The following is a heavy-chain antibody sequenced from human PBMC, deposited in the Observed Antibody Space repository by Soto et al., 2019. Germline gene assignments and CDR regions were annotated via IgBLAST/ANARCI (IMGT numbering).Heavy chain of an antibody. CDR2: IRFDGSNI. J-gene: IGHJ4*02. V-gene: IGHV3-30*02. D-gene: IGHD2-15*01. Sequence: GGSLRLSCAAPEAIFRGYRMHGVRQAPGKGLEWVAIIRFDGSNINYADAVMGRFTISRDNSKNKLYLQMNSLRAEDTAVYYCAKGLQKADGSGGSCRDYWGQGTLVTVSS. CDR3: AKGLQKADGSGGSCRDY. CDR1: EAIFRGYR.